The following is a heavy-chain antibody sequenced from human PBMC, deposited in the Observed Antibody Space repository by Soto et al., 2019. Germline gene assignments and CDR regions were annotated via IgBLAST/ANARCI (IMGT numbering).Heavy chain of an antibody. V-gene: IGHV3-30-3*01. CDR3: ARDLVTAPSGPFQH. D-gene: IGHD2-21*02. J-gene: IGHJ1*01. Sequence: QVQLVESGGGVVQPGRSLRLSCAASGFTFSSYAMHWVRQAPGKGLEWVAVISYDGSNKYYADSVKGRFTISRDNSKNTVYLQMNSLRAEDTAVYYCARDLVTAPSGPFQHWGQGTLVTVSS. CDR1: GFTFSSYA. CDR2: ISYDGSNK.